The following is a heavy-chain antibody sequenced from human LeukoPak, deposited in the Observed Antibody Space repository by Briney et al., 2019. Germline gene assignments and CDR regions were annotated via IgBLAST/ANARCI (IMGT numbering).Heavy chain of an antibody. D-gene: IGHD6-19*01. J-gene: IGHJ6*02. CDR1: GYTFTGYY. Sequence: GASVKVSCKASGYTFTGYYMHWVRQAPGQGLEWMGWINPNSGGTNYAQKFQGRVTMTRDTSISTAYMELRRLRSDDTAVYYCARVSSGWYYYYGMDVWGQGTTVTVSS. CDR3: ARVSSGWYYYYGMDV. V-gene: IGHV1-2*02. CDR2: INPNSGGT.